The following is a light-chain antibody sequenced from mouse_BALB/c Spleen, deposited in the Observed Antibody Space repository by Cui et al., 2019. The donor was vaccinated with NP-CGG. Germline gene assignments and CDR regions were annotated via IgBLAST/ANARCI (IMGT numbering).Light chain of an antibody. CDR1: TGAVTTSNY. CDR3: ALWYSNHWV. CDR2: GTN. Sequence: QAVVTQESALTTSPGETVTLTCRSSTGAVTTSNYANWVQEKQDHLFTGLIGGTNNRAPGVPARFSGSLIGDKAALTITGAQTEDEAMYFCALWYSNHWVFGGGTKLTVL. V-gene: IGLV1*01. J-gene: IGLJ1*01.